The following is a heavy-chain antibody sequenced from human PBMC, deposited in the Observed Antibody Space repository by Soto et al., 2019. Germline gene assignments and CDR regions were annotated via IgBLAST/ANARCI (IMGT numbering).Heavy chain of an antibody. CDR2: MNPNNGNT. J-gene: IGHJ4*02. Sequence: ASVKVSCKASGYTFSSYDINWMRQATGQGLEWMGWMNPNNGNTGYAQKFQGRVTMTRDTSVSTAYMELSSLRPEDTAVYYCARNTRQTGDFDYWGLGTLVTVSS. CDR1: GYTFSSYD. V-gene: IGHV1-8*01. CDR3: ARNTRQTGDFDY. D-gene: IGHD7-27*01.